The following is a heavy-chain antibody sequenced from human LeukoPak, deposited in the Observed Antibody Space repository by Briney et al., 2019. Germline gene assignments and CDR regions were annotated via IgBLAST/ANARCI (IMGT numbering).Heavy chain of an antibody. CDR3: VMGQLSYYYFDY. D-gene: IGHD3-16*02. Sequence: SETLSLTCAVSGGSISSSNWWSWVRQPPGKGLEWIGEIYHSGSTNYNPSLKSRVTISVDKSKNQFSLKLSSVTAADTAVYYCVMGQLSYYYFDYWGQGTLVTVSS. J-gene: IGHJ4*02. CDR1: GGSISSSNW. CDR2: IYHSGST. V-gene: IGHV4-4*02.